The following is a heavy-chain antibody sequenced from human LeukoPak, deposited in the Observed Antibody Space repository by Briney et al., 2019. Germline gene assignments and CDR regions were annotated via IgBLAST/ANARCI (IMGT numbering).Heavy chain of an antibody. CDR3: AKETPLEWLLGRVGAFDI. D-gene: IGHD3-3*01. CDR2: ISGSGGST. J-gene: IGHJ3*02. CDR1: GFTFSSYA. Sequence: GGSLRLSCAASGFTFSSYAMSWVSQAPGKGLEWVSAISGSGGSTYYADSVKGRFTISRDNSKNTLYLQMNSLRAEDTAVYYCAKETPLEWLLGRVGAFDIWGQGTMVTVSS. V-gene: IGHV3-23*01.